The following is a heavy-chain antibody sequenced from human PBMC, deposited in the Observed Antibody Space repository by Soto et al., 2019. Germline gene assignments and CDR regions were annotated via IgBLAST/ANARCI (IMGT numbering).Heavy chain of an antibody. CDR2: INNDGSST. CDR3: ARSYGGNLPFNY. Sequence: EVQLVESGGGLVQPGGSLRLSCAASGFTFSTWMHWVRQAPGKGLVWVSRINNDGSSTTYADSVKGRFTISRDNAKNTLYLQMNSLRAEDTAVYYCARSYGGNLPFNYWGQGTLVTVSS. V-gene: IGHV3-74*01. J-gene: IGHJ4*02. D-gene: IGHD2-15*01. CDR1: GFTFSTW.